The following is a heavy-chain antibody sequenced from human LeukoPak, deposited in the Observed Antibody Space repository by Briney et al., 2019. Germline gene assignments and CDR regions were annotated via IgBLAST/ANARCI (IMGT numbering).Heavy chain of an antibody. J-gene: IGHJ4*02. CDR2: ISAYNGNT. Sequence: ASVKVSCKASGYTFTSYGISWVRQAPGQGLEWMGWISAYNGNTNYAQKLRGRVTMTTDTSTSTAYMELRSLRSDDTAVYYCARGGITMVRGVIRTEYWGQGTLVTVSS. D-gene: IGHD3-10*01. V-gene: IGHV1-18*01. CDR3: ARGGITMVRGVIRTEY. CDR1: GYTFTSYG.